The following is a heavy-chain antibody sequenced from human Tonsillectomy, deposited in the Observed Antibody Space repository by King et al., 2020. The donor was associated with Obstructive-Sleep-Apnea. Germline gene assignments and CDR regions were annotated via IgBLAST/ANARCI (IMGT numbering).Heavy chain of an antibody. Sequence: VQLVESGGGLVQPGGSLRLSCAASGFTFSTYWMSWVRQAPGKGREWVANIKQDGSEQYYVDSVKGRFTIARDNAKNSMYLQMNSLRAEETAMDYCARCDSGGTCYCGVDAYDIWGQGKMVTVSS. CDR3: ARCDSGGTCYCGVDAYDI. CDR2: IKQDGSEQ. J-gene: IGHJ3*02. V-gene: IGHV3-7*03. CDR1: GFTFSTYW. D-gene: IGHD2-15*01.